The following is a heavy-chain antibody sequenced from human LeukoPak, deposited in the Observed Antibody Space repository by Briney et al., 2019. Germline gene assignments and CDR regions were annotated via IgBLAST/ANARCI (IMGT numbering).Heavy chain of an antibody. Sequence: SETLSLTCAVYGVSFSGYYWSWIRQPPGKGLEWIGEINHRGGTNYNPSHKSRVTISVDTSKNQFSLKLSSVTAADTAVYYCAREVAALRGAFDIWGQGTMVTVSS. J-gene: IGHJ3*02. CDR2: INHRGGT. CDR3: AREVAALRGAFDI. CDR1: GVSFSGYY. D-gene: IGHD2-15*01. V-gene: IGHV4-34*01.